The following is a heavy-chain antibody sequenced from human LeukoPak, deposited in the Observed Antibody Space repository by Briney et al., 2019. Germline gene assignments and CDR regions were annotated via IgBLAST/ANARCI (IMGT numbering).Heavy chain of an antibody. Sequence: NPSLKSRVTISVDPSKNQFSLKLSSVTAADTAVYYCARHSYHYYDSSGYYYSYYYYGMDVWGQGTTVTVSS. J-gene: IGHJ6*02. CDR3: ARHSYHYYDSSGYYYSYYYYGMDV. V-gene: IGHV4-39*01. D-gene: IGHD3-22*01.